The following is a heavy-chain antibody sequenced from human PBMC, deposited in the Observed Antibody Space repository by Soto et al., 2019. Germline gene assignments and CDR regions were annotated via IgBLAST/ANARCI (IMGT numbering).Heavy chain of an antibody. Sequence: QVQLQESGPGLVKPSQTLSLTCTVSGGSISRGGYYWSWIRQHPEKGLEWIGYIYYSGSTYYNPSLKSRVTISVDTSKNQFALKLSSVTAADTAVYYCAREEGGGYDHRWFDPWGQGTLVTVSS. CDR3: AREEGGGYDHRWFDP. D-gene: IGHD5-12*01. V-gene: IGHV4-31*03. CDR2: IYYSGST. J-gene: IGHJ5*02. CDR1: GGSISRGGYY.